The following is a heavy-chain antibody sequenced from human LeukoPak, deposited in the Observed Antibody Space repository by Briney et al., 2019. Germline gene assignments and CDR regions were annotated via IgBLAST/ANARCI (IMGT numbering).Heavy chain of an antibody. CDR3: ATELLYYDILTGYYPNAFDI. D-gene: IGHD3-9*01. V-gene: IGHV3-66*01. CDR2: MYSCGST. CDR1: GFTVSSNY. J-gene: IGHJ3*02. Sequence: GGSLRLFCAPSGFTVSSNYMRWVRQAPGKALEWVSVMYSCGSTYYADSVKGRFTIYRDNSKNTLYLQMNSLRDEDTAVYYCATELLYYDILTGYYPNAFDIWGQGTMVTVSS.